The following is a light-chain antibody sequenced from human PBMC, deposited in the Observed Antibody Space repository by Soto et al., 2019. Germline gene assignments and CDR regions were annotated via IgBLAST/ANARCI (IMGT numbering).Light chain of an antibody. J-gene: IGKJ1*01. Sequence: DIQVTRSPSSLSXXXEXXXIXTCRASQSISNHLNWYQQKPGKAPKLLIFAASSLQSGVPSRFSGSRSGPDFTLTISSLQPEDFATYYCQQSYSSPPTFGQGNKV. V-gene: IGKV1-39*01. CDR2: AAS. CDR1: QSISNH. CDR3: QQSYSSPPT.